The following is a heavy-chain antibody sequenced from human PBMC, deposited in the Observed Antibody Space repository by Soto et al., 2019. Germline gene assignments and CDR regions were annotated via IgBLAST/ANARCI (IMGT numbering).Heavy chain of an antibody. CDR1: GFTFGDYA. Sequence: GGSLRLSCTASGFTFGDYAMSWFRQAPGKGLEWVGFIRSKAYGGTTEYAASVKGRFTISRDDSKSIAYLQMNSLKTEDTAVYYCTKGGSSSSALYYFDYWGQGTLVTVSS. V-gene: IGHV3-49*03. J-gene: IGHJ4*02. D-gene: IGHD6-6*01. CDR3: TKGGSSSSALYYFDY. CDR2: IRSKAYGGTT.